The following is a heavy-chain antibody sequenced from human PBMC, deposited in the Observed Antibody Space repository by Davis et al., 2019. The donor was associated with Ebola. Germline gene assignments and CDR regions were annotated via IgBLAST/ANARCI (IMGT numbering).Heavy chain of an antibody. D-gene: IGHD3-22*01. CDR2: INWNSNRI. CDR1: GFTFDDYA. V-gene: IGHV3-9*01. CDR3: ARSADSSGYFPQY. Sequence: PGGSLRLSCVASGFTFDDYAMYWVRQAPGKGLEWVSTINWNSNRIGYADSVKGRFTISRDNSMNTLYLQMNSLRAEDTALFYCARSADSSGYFPQYWGQGTLVTVSS. J-gene: IGHJ4*02.